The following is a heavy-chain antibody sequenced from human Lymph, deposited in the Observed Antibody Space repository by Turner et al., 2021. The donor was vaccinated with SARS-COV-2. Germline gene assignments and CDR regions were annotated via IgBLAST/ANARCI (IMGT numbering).Heavy chain of an antibody. Sequence: VQLLESGGGLVQPVGSLRLSCPASGFTFSSYAMSWVRQAPGKGVEWVSTISGSGGSTYHADSVKGRFTISRDNSKNTLYLQMNSLRAEDTAVYYCAKDPNWYVLSAVDYWGQGTLVTVSS. D-gene: IGHD1-1*01. V-gene: IGHV3-23*01. CDR1: GFTFSSYA. CDR2: ISGSGGST. J-gene: IGHJ4*02. CDR3: AKDPNWYVLSAVDY.